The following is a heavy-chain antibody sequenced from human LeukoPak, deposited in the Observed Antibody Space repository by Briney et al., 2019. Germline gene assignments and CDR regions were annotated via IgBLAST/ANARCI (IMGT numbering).Heavy chain of an antibody. J-gene: IGHJ4*02. D-gene: IGHD3-3*01. V-gene: IGHV4-28*01. Sequence: SETLSLTCAVSGYSITSSSWWGRIRQPPGKGLEWIGEINHSGSTNYNPSLKSRVTISVDTSKNQFSLKLSSVTAADTAVYYCAIEEYYDFWSGNLWGQGTLVTVSS. CDR2: INHSGST. CDR1: GYSITSSSW. CDR3: AIEEYYDFWSGNL.